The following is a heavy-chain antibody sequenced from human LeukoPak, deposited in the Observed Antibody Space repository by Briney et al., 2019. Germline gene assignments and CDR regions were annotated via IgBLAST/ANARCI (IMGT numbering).Heavy chain of an antibody. CDR1: GYTFTGYY. CDR2: INSNNGGT. Sequence: GASVKVSCKASGYTFTGYYMHWVRQAPGQGLEWMGWINSNNGGTNYAQKFQGRVTMTRDTSINTAYMGVSRLRSDDTAVYYCARGRTGSYMDVWGKGTTVTISS. J-gene: IGHJ6*03. V-gene: IGHV1-2*02. CDR3: ARGRTGSYMDV.